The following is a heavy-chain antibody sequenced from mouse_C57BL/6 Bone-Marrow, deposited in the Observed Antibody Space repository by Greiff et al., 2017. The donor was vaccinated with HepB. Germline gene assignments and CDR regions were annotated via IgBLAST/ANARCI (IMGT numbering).Heavy chain of an antibody. CDR3: ARSSPGTWFAY. J-gene: IGHJ3*01. Sequence: EVKLVESGGGLVKPGGSLKLSCAASGFTFSSYAMSWVRQTPEKRLEWVATISDGGSYTYYPDNVKGRCTISRDNAKNNLYLQMNHLKSEDTAMYYCARSSPGTWFAYWGQGTLFTVSA. CDR2: ISDGGSYT. CDR1: GFTFSSYA. V-gene: IGHV5-4*03. D-gene: IGHD4-1*01.